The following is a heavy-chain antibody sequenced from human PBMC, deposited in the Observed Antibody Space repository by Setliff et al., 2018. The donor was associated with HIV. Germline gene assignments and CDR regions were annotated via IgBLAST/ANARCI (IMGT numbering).Heavy chain of an antibody. CDR3: ARRSDWFDP. J-gene: IGHJ5*02. Sequence: PSETLSLTCTVSGTVSGGSINSYYWSWIRQPPGKGLEWIGHIYTSGSPNYNPSLKSRVTISVDTSKNQFSLKLASVTAADTAVYFCARRSDWFDPWGQGTLVTVSS. CDR1: GGSINSYY. CDR2: IYTSGSP. V-gene: IGHV4-4*09.